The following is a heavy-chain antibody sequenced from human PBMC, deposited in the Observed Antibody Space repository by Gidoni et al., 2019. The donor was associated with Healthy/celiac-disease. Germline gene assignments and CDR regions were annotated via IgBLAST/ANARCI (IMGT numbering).Heavy chain of an antibody. V-gene: IGHV2-5*02. Sequence: QITLKESGPTLVKPTQTLTLTCTFSGFSLSTSGVGVGWIRQPPGKALEWLALIYWDDDKRYSPSLKSRLTITKDTSKNQVDLTMTNMDPVDTATYYCAHINVEYSSSSDWFDPWGQGTLVTVSS. CDR3: AHINVEYSSSSDWFDP. D-gene: IGHD6-6*01. CDR2: IYWDDDK. J-gene: IGHJ5*02. CDR1: GFSLSTSGVG.